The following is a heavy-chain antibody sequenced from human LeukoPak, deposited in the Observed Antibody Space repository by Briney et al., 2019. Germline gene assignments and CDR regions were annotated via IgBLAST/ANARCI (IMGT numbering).Heavy chain of an antibody. CDR2: ISGSGGST. CDR3: AKEGLLWFGELLDAFDI. V-gene: IGHV3-23*01. CDR1: GFTFSSYA. Sequence: GGSLRLSCAASGFTFSSYAMSWVRQAPGKGLEWVSAISGSGGSTYYADSVKGRFTISRDNSKNTLYLQMNSLRAEDTAVYYCAKEGLLWFGELLDAFDIWGQGTMVTVSS. J-gene: IGHJ3*02. D-gene: IGHD3-10*01.